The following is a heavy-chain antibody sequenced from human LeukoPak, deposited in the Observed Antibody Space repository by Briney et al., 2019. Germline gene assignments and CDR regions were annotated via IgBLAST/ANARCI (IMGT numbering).Heavy chain of an antibody. Sequence: ASVKVSCKASGYTFTSYGISWVRQAPGQGLEWMGWISAYNGNTNYAQKLQGRVAMTTDTSTSTAYMELRRLRSDDTAVYYCARDRPIGGAGTGDYWGQGTLVTVSS. J-gene: IGHJ4*02. CDR2: ISAYNGNT. D-gene: IGHD6-19*01. CDR1: GYTFTSYG. V-gene: IGHV1-18*01. CDR3: ARDRPIGGAGTGDY.